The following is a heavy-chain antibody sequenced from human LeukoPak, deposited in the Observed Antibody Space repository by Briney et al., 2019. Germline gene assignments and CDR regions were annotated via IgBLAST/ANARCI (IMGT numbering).Heavy chain of an antibody. CDR2: INHSGST. V-gene: IGHV4-34*01. Sequence: SETLSLTCAVYGGSFSGYYWSWIRQPPGKGLEWIGEINHSGSTNYNPSLKSRVTISVDTSKNQFSLKLSSVTAADTAVYYCARTGVHKIDYWGQGTLVTVSS. CDR3: ARTGVHKIDY. CDR1: GGSFSGYY. J-gene: IGHJ4*02.